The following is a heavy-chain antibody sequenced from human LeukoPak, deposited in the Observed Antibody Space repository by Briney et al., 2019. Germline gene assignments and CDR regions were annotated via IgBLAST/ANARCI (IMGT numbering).Heavy chain of an antibody. CDR2: ISYDGSNK. D-gene: IGHD2-15*01. Sequence: GGSLRLSCAASGFTFSSYVMHWVRQAPGKGLEWVAVISYDGSNKYYADSVKGRFTISRDNSKNTLYLQMNSLRAEDTAVYYCAREGYCSGGSCEDAFDIWGQGTMVTVSS. CDR3: AREGYCSGGSCEDAFDI. V-gene: IGHV3-30*19. CDR1: GFTFSSYV. J-gene: IGHJ3*02.